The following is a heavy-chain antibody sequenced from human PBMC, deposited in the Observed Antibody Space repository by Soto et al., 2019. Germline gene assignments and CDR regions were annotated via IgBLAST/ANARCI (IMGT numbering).Heavy chain of an antibody. J-gene: IGHJ2*01. CDR3: ARGNHRWLQLWYFDL. CDR1: GGTFRNYP. D-gene: IGHD5-12*01. CDR2: IIPIFGTV. V-gene: IGHV1-69*12. Sequence: QVQLVQSGAEVKKPGSSVKVSCKASGGTFRNYPISRVRQAPGQGLERMGGIIPIFGTVNYAQKFQGRVTITADESTSTAYMELSSLRSEGTAVYYCARGNHRWLQLWYFDLWGRGTLVTVSS.